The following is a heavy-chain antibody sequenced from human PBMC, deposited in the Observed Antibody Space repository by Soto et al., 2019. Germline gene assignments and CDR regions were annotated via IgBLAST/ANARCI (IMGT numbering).Heavy chain of an antibody. Sequence: GSLRLSCAASVFTVSSYAMHWVRQGPGKGLAWVAVISYDGSNKYYADSVKGRFTISRDNSKNTLYLQMNSLRAEDTAVYYCARDQLVVVAATPRYYYYGMDVWGQGTTVTVSS. CDR3: ARDQLVVVAATPRYYYYGMDV. CDR2: ISYDGSNK. V-gene: IGHV3-30-3*01. CDR1: VFTVSSYA. D-gene: IGHD2-15*01. J-gene: IGHJ6*02.